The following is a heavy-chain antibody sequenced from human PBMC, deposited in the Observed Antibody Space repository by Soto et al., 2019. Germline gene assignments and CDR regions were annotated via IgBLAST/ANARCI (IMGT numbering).Heavy chain of an antibody. CDR3: AGDTYGLDY. J-gene: IGHJ4*02. CDR2: ILYSGST. V-gene: IGHV4-59*11. D-gene: IGHD3-10*01. Sequence: QVQLQESGPGLVKPSETLSLTCTVSGGSISNHYWNWIRQPPGRGLEWIGNILYSGSTNYNPSLKSRVTISVDPSRNQFSLKLSSVTAADTAVYYCAGDTYGLDYWGQGTLVSVSS. CDR1: GGSISNHY.